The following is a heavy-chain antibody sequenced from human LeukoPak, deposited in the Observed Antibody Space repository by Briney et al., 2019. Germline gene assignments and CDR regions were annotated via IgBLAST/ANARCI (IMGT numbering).Heavy chain of an antibody. CDR3: ARGRYYDSSNWFDP. Sequence: SETLSLTCTVSGGSISSYYWSWIRQPPGKGLEWIGYIYYSGSTNYNPSLKSRVTISVDTSKNQFSLKLSSVTAADTAVYYCARGRYYDSSNWFDPWGEGTLATVSS. J-gene: IGHJ5*02. D-gene: IGHD3-22*01. V-gene: IGHV4-59*01. CDR2: IYYSGST. CDR1: GGSISSYY.